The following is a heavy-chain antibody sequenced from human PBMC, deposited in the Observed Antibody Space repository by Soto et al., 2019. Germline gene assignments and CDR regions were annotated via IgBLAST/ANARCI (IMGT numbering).Heavy chain of an antibody. V-gene: IGHV4-31*03. D-gene: IGHD3-16*01. CDR2: IYYSGST. Sequence: QVQLQESGPGLVKPSQTLSLTCTVSGGSISSGGYYWSWIRQHPGKGLEGIGYIYYSGSTYYNPSLKSRVTITVDPSKIYFCLKLCSVAAADTPVYYCARGGGLCFGELGADSWGQGTLVTVSS. CDR3: ARGGGLCFGELGADS. CDR1: GGSISSGGYY. J-gene: IGHJ4*02.